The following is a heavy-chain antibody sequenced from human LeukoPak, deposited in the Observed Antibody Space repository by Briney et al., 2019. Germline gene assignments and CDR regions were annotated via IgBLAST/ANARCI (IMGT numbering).Heavy chain of an antibody. Sequence: SETLSLTWTVSGGSISSYYWSWIRQPPGKGLEWVGYIYYSGSTTYNPSRTSRVTISVDTSKNPFSLKRSSVTAADTAVYYCAESFSGDGYNQPLYYWGQGTLVTVSS. CDR3: AESFSGDGYNQPLYY. J-gene: IGHJ4*02. CDR2: IYYSGST. V-gene: IGHV4-59*01. CDR1: GGSISSYY. D-gene: IGHD5-24*01.